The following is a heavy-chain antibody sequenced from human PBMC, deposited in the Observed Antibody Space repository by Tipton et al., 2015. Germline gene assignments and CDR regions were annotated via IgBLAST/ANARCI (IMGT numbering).Heavy chain of an antibody. CDR1: DYTFTDYG. D-gene: IGHD3-10*01. CDR2: VNPNNGNA. V-gene: IGHV1-18*01. Sequence: QSGPEVKKPGASVKVSCKASDYTFTDYGISWVRQAPGQGLEWMGWVNPNNGNANYGQKFQGRVTMTTDTSTNTAYMELRSLRSDDTAVYYCARGLLLWFGMSDYWGRGTLVTVSS. J-gene: IGHJ4*02. CDR3: ARGLLLWFGMSDY.